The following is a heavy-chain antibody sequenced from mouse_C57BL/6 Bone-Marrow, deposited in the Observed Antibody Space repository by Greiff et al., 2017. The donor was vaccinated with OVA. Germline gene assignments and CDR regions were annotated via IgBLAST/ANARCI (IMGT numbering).Heavy chain of an antibody. V-gene: IGHV7-3*01. CDR3: ARYSNYVDY. CDR1: GFTFTDYY. J-gene: IGHJ2*01. CDR2: IRNKANGYTT. Sequence: EVQGVESGGGLVQPGGSLSLSCAASGFTFTDYYMSWVRQPPGKALEWLGFIRNKANGYTTEYSASVKSRYTISRDNSQNILYRQMNALRAEDSATYCCARYSNYVDYWGQGTTLTVSS.